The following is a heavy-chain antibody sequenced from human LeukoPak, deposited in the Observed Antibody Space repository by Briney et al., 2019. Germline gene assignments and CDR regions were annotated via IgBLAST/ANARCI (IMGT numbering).Heavy chain of an antibody. CDR2: ISAYNGNT. D-gene: IGHD2-2*01. CDR1: GHTFTSYG. J-gene: IGHJ4*02. Sequence: ASVTVSCKASGHTFTSYGISWVRQAPGQGLEWMGWISAYNGNTNYAQKLQGRVTMTTDTSTSTAYMELRSLRSDDTAVYYCARDGAVVPANVADYWGQGTLVTVSS. CDR3: ARDGAVVPANVADY. V-gene: IGHV1-18*01.